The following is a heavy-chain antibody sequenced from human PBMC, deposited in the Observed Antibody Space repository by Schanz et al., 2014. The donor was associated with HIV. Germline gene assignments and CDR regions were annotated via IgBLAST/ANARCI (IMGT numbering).Heavy chain of an antibody. Sequence: QVRLAQSGAEVKRPGASVTVSCMAVGSTFPDLDINWVRQAAGQGLEWMAWINPKSGNTGYARKFRGRVTVTINTSKRTIYMELRGLTSEDAAVYYCARAGLWYNSGDYYGSAFDVWGPGTAVTVAS. CDR3: ARAGLWYNSGDYYGSAFDV. CDR2: INPKSGNT. J-gene: IGHJ3*01. CDR1: GSTFPDLD. D-gene: IGHD3-3*01. V-gene: IGHV1-8*01.